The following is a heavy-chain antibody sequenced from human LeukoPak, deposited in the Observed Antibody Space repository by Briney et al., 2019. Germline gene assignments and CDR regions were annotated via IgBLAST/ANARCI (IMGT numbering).Heavy chain of an antibody. J-gene: IGHJ4*02. D-gene: IGHD2-2*03. CDR2: ISGSGGST. V-gene: IGHV3-23*01. CDR1: GFTFSSYA. Sequence: PGGSLRLSCAASGFTFSSYAMSWVRQAPGKGLEWVSAISGSGGSTYYADSVKGRFTISRDNSKNTLYLQMNSLRAEDTAVYYCARDTLGYCSSTSCRGYFDYWGQGTLVTVSS. CDR3: ARDTLGYCSSTSCRGYFDY.